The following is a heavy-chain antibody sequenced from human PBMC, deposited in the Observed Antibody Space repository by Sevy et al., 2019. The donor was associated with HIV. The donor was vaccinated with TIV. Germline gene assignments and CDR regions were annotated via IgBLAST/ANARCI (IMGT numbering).Heavy chain of an antibody. J-gene: IGHJ6*02. CDR1: GGSISSYY. D-gene: IGHD1-26*01. Sequence: SETLSLTCTVSGGSISSYYWSWIRQPPGKGLEWIGYIYYSGSTNYNPSLKSRVTISVDTSKNQFSLKLSSVTAADPAVYYCARDGDSGSYLRNYYYGMDVWGQGTTVTVSS. CDR2: IYYSGST. V-gene: IGHV4-59*01. CDR3: ARDGDSGSYLRNYYYGMDV.